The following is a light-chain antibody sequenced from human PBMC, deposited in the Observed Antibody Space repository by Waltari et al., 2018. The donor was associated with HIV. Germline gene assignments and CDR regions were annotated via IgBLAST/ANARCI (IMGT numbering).Light chain of an antibody. V-gene: IGKV1-5*03. J-gene: IGKJ5*01. Sequence: DIQMTQSPSTLSASVGDRVTITCRASQSIDSWLAWYQQKPGKAPKLLIYKASSLESGVPSRFSGSGSGTEFTLTINSLQPDDFATYYCQKYDTYSITFGQGTRLDIK. CDR2: KAS. CDR3: QKYDTYSIT. CDR1: QSIDSW.